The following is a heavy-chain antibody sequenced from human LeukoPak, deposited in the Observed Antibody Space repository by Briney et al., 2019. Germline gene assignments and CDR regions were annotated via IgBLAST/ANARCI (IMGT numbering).Heavy chain of an antibody. J-gene: IGHJ6*02. CDR3: ARDGGPRADYYYYGMDV. V-gene: IGHV1-69*13. CDR1: GVTFSSYA. Sequence: SVKVSCKASGVTFSSYAISWGRQAPGQGLEWMGGIIPIFGTANYAQKVQGRVTITADESTSIAYMELSSLRSEDTALSYCARDGGPRADYYYYGMDVWGQGTTVTVSS. CDR2: IIPIFGTA. D-gene: IGHD3-16*01.